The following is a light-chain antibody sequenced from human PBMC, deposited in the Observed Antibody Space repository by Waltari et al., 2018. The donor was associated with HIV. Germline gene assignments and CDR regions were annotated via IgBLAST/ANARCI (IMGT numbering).Light chain of an antibody. CDR3: SSYTSSNTLV. V-gene: IGLV2-14*01. J-gene: IGLJ2*01. CDR2: DVN. CDR1: SSHFVVSNY. Sequence: QSSMPHPASVSGSPAQSIPIPCTRTSSHFVVSNYVPWYQQHPGKAPKLMIYDVNEWPSGVSNRFSGSKSGNTASLTISGLQAEDEADYYCSSYTSSNTLVFGGGTKLTVL.